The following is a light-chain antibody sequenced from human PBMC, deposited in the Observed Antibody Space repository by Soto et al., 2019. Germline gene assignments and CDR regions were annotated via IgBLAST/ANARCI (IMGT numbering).Light chain of an antibody. CDR1: QSVRSN. CDR2: GAS. J-gene: IGKJ5*01. V-gene: IGKV3-15*01. CDR3: QQYNNWLPIT. Sequence: EIVMTQSPATLSVSPGERATLSCRASQSVRSNLAWYQQKPGQAPRLLISGASTRATGIPARFSGSGSGTEFTLTISSLQSEDLAVYYCQQYNNWLPITFGQGTRLDIK.